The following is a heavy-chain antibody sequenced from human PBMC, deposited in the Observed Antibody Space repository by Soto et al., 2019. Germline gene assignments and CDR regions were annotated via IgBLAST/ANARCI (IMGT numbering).Heavy chain of an antibody. CDR1: GLTFSISS. CDR2: IATSSSAI. J-gene: IGHJ3*01. CDR3: ASPTYGTGSFDV. Sequence: EVKLVESGGGLVQPGGSLRLSCVASGLTFSISSMNWFRQAPGKGLEWVSYIATSSSAIYYADSVRGRFTISRDDANNSLYLQMNSLRAEDTAVYYCASPTYGTGSFDVWGQGTMGTVSS. D-gene: IGHD1-1*01. V-gene: IGHV3-48*01.